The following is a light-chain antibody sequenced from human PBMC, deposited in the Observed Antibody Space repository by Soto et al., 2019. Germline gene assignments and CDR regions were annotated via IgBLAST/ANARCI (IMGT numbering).Light chain of an antibody. V-gene: IGKV1-6*01. CDR3: QQRNNWPLT. Sequence: AIQMTQSPSSLSASVGDRVTITCRASQGIRDELGWYQQKAGKAPNLLISAASRLQSGVPSRFSGRGSCTDFTLTISSLQPEDFAVYYCQQRNNWPLTFGGGTKVDIK. CDR2: AAS. CDR1: QGIRDE. J-gene: IGKJ4*01.